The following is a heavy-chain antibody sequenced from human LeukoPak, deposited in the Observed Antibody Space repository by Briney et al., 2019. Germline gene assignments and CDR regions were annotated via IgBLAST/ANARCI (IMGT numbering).Heavy chain of an antibody. D-gene: IGHD2-2*01. V-gene: IGHV1-2*02. CDR2: INPNSGGT. J-gene: IGHJ5*02. CDR1: GYTFTGYY. CDR3: ARAPVVVPAASNWFDP. Sequence: ASVKVSCKASGYTFTGYYMHWVRQAPGQGLEWMGWINPNSGGTNYAQKFQGRVTMTRDTSISTAYMELSRLRSDDTAVYYCARAPVVVPAASNWFDPWGQGTLVTVSS.